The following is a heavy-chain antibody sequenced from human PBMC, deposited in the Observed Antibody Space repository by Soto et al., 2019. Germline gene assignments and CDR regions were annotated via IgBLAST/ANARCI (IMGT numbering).Heavy chain of an antibody. CDR3: ASVDTAMDAFDI. Sequence: ASVKVSCKASGYTFTSYYMHWVRQAPGQGLEWMGIINPSGGSTSYAQKFHGRVTMTRDTSTSTVYMELSSLRSEDTAVYYCASVDTAMDAFDIWGQGTMVTVSS. CDR1: GYTFTSYY. CDR2: INPSGGST. D-gene: IGHD5-18*01. V-gene: IGHV1-46*01. J-gene: IGHJ3*02.